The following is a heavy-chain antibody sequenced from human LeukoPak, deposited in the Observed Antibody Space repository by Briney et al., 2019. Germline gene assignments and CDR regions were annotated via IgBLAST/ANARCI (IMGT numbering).Heavy chain of an antibody. CDR2: ISWNGGST. CDR1: GFTFDDYG. Sequence: PGGSLRLSCAASGFTFDDYGMSWVRQTPEKRLEWVSGISWNGGSTGYADSVKGRFTISRDNAKNSLFLQMNSLRAEDTAFYHCARGGYCSGGSCSPGAFEIWGQGTMVTVSS. J-gene: IGHJ3*02. CDR3: ARGGYCSGGSCSPGAFEI. V-gene: IGHV3-20*01. D-gene: IGHD2-15*01.